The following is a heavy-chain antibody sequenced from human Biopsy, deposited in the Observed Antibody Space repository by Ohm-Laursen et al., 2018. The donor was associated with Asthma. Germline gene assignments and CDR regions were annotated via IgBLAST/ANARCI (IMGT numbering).Heavy chain of an antibody. CDR2: LIPVLGTP. D-gene: IGHD5-12*01. Sequence: GASVKVSCKASGYTFTSYYMHWVRQAPGHGLEWMGGLIPVLGTPDHAQMFEGRVTITADESTSTAYMELSSLSSEDTAVYYCARGYSGSDRIVYYYSGLEVWGQGTTVTVSS. CDR1: GYTFTSYY. CDR3: ARGYSGSDRIVYYYSGLEV. J-gene: IGHJ6*02. V-gene: IGHV1-69*13.